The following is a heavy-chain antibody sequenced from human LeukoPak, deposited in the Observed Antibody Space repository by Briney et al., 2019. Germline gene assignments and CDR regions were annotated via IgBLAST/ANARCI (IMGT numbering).Heavy chain of an antibody. CDR1: GGSVRSSSYY. CDR2: IYYSGGT. D-gene: IGHD1-26*01. Sequence: SETLSLTCSVSGGSVRSSSYYWGWIRQPPGKGLEWIGSIYYSGGTYYNPSLKSRVIISVDTSKNQFSLKVSSVTAADTDVYYCARHSGSYYQPLDYWGQGTLVTVSS. CDR3: ARHSGSYYQPLDY. V-gene: IGHV4-39*01. J-gene: IGHJ4*02.